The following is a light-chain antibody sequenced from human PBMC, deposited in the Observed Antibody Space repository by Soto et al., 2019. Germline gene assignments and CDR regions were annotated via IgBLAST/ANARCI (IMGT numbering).Light chain of an antibody. CDR2: AST. J-gene: IGLJ2*01. CDR3: GTWDSSLSAGV. V-gene: IGLV1-40*01. CDR1: SSNIGADYD. Sequence: QSVLTQPPSMSGAPGQRVVIPCTGSSSNIGADYDVFWYQQLPGTAPKLLIYASTNRPSDVPDRFSGYKSGTSASLAITGLQTGDEADYYCGTWDSSLSAGVFGGGTKLTVL.